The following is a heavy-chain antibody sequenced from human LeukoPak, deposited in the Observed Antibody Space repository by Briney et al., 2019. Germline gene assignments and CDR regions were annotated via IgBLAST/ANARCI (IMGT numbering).Heavy chain of an antibody. CDR3: ARVVTSSGWNWFDP. Sequence: VASVKVSCKASGYTFTGHYMHWVRQAPGQGLEWMGWINPNSGGTNYAQKFQGRVTMTRDTSISTAYMELSRLRSDDTAVYYCARVVTSSGWNWFDPWGQGTLVTVSS. CDR1: GYTFTGHY. V-gene: IGHV1-2*02. J-gene: IGHJ5*02. D-gene: IGHD6-19*01. CDR2: INPNSGGT.